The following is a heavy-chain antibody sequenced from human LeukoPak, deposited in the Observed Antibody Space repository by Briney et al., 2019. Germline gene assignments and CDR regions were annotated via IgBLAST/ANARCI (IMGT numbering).Heavy chain of an antibody. CDR3: AREGGIIVAGKFDS. V-gene: IGHV3-30*02. CDR1: GLTFSTSG. Sequence: GGSLRLSCAASGLTFSTSGMHRVRQAPGKGLEWVAFIQYDENDKYYADSVRGRLTISRDNSKNTLYLQMNSLRAEDTAVYYCAREGGIIVAGKFDSWGQGTLVTVSS. CDR2: IQYDENDK. J-gene: IGHJ4*02. D-gene: IGHD6-19*01.